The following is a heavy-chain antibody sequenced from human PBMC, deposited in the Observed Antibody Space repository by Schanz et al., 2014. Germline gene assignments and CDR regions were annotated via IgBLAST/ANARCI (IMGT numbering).Heavy chain of an antibody. CDR3: ARAKRFGDMDV. CDR2: IIPVLAIA. CDR1: GGTFSSFG. J-gene: IGHJ6*02. D-gene: IGHD3-10*01. Sequence: VQLEQSGAEVKKPGSSVKVSCKASGGTFSSFGINWVRQAPGQGLEWMGRIIPVLAIADYAQKFQGRVTITADKSTSTVYMELSSLRSEDTAVYYCARAKRFGDMDVWGQGTTVTVSS. V-gene: IGHV1-69*04.